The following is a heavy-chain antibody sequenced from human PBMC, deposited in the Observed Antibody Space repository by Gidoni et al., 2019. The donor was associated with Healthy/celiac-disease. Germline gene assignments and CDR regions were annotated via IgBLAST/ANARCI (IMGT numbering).Heavy chain of an antibody. CDR1: GFTFSSYG. CDR2: ISYDGSNK. V-gene: IGHV3-30*18. Sequence: QVQLVESGGGVVQPGRSLRISCAASGFTFSSYGMHWVRQAPGKGLEWVAVISYDGSNKYYADSVKVRFTISRDNSKNTLYLQMNSLRAEDMAVYYCAKDRAPSPYDSSGRGWSYFDYWGQGTLVTVSS. J-gene: IGHJ4*02. D-gene: IGHD3-22*01. CDR3: AKDRAPSPYDSSGRGWSYFDY.